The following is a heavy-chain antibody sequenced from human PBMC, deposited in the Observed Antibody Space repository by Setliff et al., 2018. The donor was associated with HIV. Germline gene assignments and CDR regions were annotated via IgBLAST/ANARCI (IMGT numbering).Heavy chain of an antibody. CDR2: IRSKDNSYAT. Sequence: PGESLKISCAASGFTFSGSAIHWVRQAPGKGLEWVGRIRSKDNSYATTYPASLKGRFTTSRDDSKNTAYLQMYSLKTEDTAVYYCTRRLIDTYYYESGTYPSMDVWGKGTTVTVSS. J-gene: IGHJ6*03. V-gene: IGHV3-73*01. CDR1: GFTFSGSA. D-gene: IGHD3-10*01. CDR3: TRRLIDTYYYESGTYPSMDV.